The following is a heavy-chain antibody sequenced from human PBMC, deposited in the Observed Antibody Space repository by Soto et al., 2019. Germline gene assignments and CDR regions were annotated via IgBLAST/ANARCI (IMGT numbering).Heavy chain of an antibody. Sequence: PSETLSLTCSVSGDTIRNDYWNWIRQPPGKRLEWIGSIYHSGSTNYNPSLKSRLSISIDTSKNQFSLKLSSVTAADTAVYYCARGFYDSGGSSSPFDYWGQGILVTVSS. CDR1: GDTIRNDY. J-gene: IGHJ4*02. CDR3: ARGFYDSGGSSSPFDY. D-gene: IGHD3-22*01. V-gene: IGHV4-59*01. CDR2: IYHSGST.